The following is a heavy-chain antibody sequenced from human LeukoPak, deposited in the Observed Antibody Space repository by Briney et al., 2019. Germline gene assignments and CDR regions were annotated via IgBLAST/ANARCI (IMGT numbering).Heavy chain of an antibody. D-gene: IGHD3-10*02. J-gene: IGHJ6*04. CDR2: ISSSGSTI. Sequence: GGSLRLSCAASGFTFSSYAMSWVRQAPGKGLEWVSYISSSGSTIYYADSVKGRLTISRDNAKNSLYLQMNSLRAEDTAVYYCAELGITMIGGVWGKGTTVTISS. V-gene: IGHV3-48*03. CDR3: AELGITMIGGV. CDR1: GFTFSSYA.